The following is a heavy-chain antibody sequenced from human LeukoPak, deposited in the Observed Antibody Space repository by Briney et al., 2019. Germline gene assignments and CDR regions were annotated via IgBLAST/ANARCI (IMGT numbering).Heavy chain of an antibody. CDR2: ISAYNGNT. CDR1: GYTFTSYG. Sequence: ASVKVSCKASGYTFTSYGISWVRQAPGQGLEWMGWISAYNGNTNYAQKLQGRVTMTTDTSTSIAYMELRSLRSDDTAVYYCARDREYYYDSSGYSYFDYWGQGTLVTVSS. V-gene: IGHV1-18*01. D-gene: IGHD3-22*01. J-gene: IGHJ4*02. CDR3: ARDREYYYDSSGYSYFDY.